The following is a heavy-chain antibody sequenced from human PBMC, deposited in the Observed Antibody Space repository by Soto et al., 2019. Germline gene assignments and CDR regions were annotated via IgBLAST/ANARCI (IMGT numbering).Heavy chain of an antibody. CDR2: TGSGTGPG. V-gene: IGHV1-69*06. D-gene: IGHD2-15*01. CDR3: ARRDSGGFYRFFDS. Sequence: GASVKVSCKASGGSLSTNPISRVRQARGQGLEWMGGTGSGTGPGNHAQKFQGRLTVTADKSTSTVYMELTNLSSEDTAVYYCARRDSGGFYRFFDSWGQGTLVTVSS. CDR1: GGSLSTNP. J-gene: IGHJ4*02.